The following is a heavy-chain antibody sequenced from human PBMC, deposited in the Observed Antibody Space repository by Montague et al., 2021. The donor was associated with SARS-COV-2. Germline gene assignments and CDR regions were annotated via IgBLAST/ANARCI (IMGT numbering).Heavy chain of an antibody. CDR2: IYYSGST. CDR1: GGSISSGGYY. V-gene: IGHV4-31*03. D-gene: IGHD3-22*01. CDR3: ARVRITMIVVVDAFDI. J-gene: IGHJ3*02. Sequence: TLSLTCTVSGGSISSGGYYWSWIRQHPGEGLEWIEYIYYSGSTYYNPSLKSRVTISVDTSKNQFSLKLSSVTAADTAVYYCARVRITMIVVVDAFDIWGQGTMVTVSS.